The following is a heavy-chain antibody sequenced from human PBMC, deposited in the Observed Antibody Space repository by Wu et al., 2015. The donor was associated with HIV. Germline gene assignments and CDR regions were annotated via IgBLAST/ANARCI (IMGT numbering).Heavy chain of an antibody. J-gene: IGHJ3*02. CDR3: ATPGYSSSWIDDAFDI. V-gene: IGHV1-46*01. CDR1: DTPSPAT. CDR2: INPSGGST. Sequence: QVQLVQSGAEVKKPGASVKVFLQGHLDTPSPATICTGCDRPPGQGLEWMGIINPSGGSTSYAQKFQGRVTMTRDTSTSTVYMELSSLRSEDTAVYYCATPGYSSSWIDDAFDIWGQGTMVTVSS. D-gene: IGHD6-13*01.